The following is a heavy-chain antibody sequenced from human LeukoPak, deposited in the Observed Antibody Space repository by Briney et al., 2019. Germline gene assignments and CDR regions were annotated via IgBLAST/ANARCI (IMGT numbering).Heavy chain of an antibody. J-gene: IGHJ4*02. CDR3: ARAPRRGSPIGLDY. V-gene: IGHV4-39*01. Sequence: PSETLSLTCTVSGGSISSSSYYWGWIRQPPGKGLEWIGSIYYSGSTYYNPSLKSRVTISVDTSKNQFSLKLSSVTAADTAVYYCARAPRRGSPIGLDYWGQGTLVTVSS. CDR1: GGSISSSSYY. CDR2: IYYSGST. D-gene: IGHD1-26*01.